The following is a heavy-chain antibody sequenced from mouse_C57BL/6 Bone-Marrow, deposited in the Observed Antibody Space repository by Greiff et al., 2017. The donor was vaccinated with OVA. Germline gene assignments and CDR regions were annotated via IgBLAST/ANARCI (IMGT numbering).Heavy chain of an antibody. CDR1: GFNIKDDY. J-gene: IGHJ4*01. CDR3: TRDYGSAMDY. D-gene: IGHD2-4*01. Sequence: EVQRVESGAELVRPGASVKLSCTASGFNIKDDYMHWVKQRPEQGLEWIGWIDPENGDTEYASKFQGKATITADTSSNTAYLQLSSLTSEDTAVYYCTRDYGSAMDYWGQGTSVTVSS. V-gene: IGHV14-4*01. CDR2: IDPENGDT.